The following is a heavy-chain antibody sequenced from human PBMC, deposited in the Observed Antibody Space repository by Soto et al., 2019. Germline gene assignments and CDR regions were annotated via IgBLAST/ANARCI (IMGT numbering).Heavy chain of an antibody. Sequence: PGGSLRLSCAASGFTFSSYGMNWVRQAPGKGLEWVSYISSTSSTIYYADSVKGRFTISRDNDKNSLYLQMNSLRDEDTAVYYCARDWWYSGYRYFDYWGQGTLVTVSS. D-gene: IGHD5-12*01. CDR1: GFTFSSYG. V-gene: IGHV3-48*02. CDR3: ARDWWYSGYRYFDY. J-gene: IGHJ4*02. CDR2: ISSTSSTI.